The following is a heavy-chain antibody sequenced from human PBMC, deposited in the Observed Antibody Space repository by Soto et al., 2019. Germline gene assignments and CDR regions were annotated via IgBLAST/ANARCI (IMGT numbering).Heavy chain of an antibody. V-gene: IGHV1-18*01. Sequence: ASVKVSCKASGYTFTSYGISWVRQAPGQGLEWMGWISAYNGNTKYAQKLQGRVTMTRNTSTSTAYMELTSLTSDDTAVYYCARTRLCGGDCYSAYYFDFWGQGALVTVSS. J-gene: IGHJ4*02. D-gene: IGHD2-21*02. CDR1: GYTFTSYG. CDR2: ISAYNGNT. CDR3: ARTRLCGGDCYSAYYFDF.